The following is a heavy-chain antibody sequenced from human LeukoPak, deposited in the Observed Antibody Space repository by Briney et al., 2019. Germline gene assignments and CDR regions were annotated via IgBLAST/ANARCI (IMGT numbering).Heavy chain of an antibody. CDR1: GFTFSSYS. V-gene: IGHV3-21*01. D-gene: IGHD3-3*01. J-gene: IGHJ6*03. CDR3: ARGGISAPYDFWSGYYNRRDYYYYYMDV. CDR2: IRSSSSYI. Sequence: GGSLRLSCAASGFTFSSYSMNWVRQAPGKGLEWVSSIRSSSSYIYYADSVKGRFTISRDNAKNSLYLQMNSLRAEDTAVYYCARGGISAPYDFWSGYYNRRDYYYYYMDVWGKGTTVTVSS.